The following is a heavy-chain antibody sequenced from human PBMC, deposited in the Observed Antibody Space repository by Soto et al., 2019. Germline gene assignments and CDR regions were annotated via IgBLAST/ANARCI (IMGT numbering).Heavy chain of an antibody. CDR3: VKESPRAVAPIFDS. V-gene: IGHV3-23*01. CDR2: LSGSGGST. Sequence: EVQLLESGGGLVQPGGSLRLSCAASGFTFSGYPMSWVRQTPGKGLQWVSSLSGSGGSTYYAGSVKGRFTISRDNSKNTVYLQMNSLSAEDTAVYYCVKESPRAVAPIFDSSGQGTLVTVSS. D-gene: IGHD6-19*01. CDR1: GFTFSGYP. J-gene: IGHJ4*02.